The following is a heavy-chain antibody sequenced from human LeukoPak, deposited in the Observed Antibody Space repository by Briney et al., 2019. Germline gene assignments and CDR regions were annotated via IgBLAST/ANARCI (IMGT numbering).Heavy chain of an antibody. J-gene: IGHJ4*02. CDR1: GGSISSYY. D-gene: IGHD3-16*02. V-gene: IGHV4-4*07. CDR3: ARGVPAGDYVWGSYRSLYYFDY. Sequence: SETLSLTCTVSGGSISSYYWSWIRQPAGKGLEWIGRIYTSGDTYYNPSLKSRVTMSVDTSKNQFSLKLGSVTAADTAVYYCARGVPAGDYVWGSYRSLYYFDYWGQGTLVTVSS. CDR2: IYTSGDT.